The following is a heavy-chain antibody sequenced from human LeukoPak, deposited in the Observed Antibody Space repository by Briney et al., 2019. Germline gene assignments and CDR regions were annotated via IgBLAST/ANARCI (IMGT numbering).Heavy chain of an antibody. D-gene: IGHD6-13*01. V-gene: IGHV3-23*01. Sequence: PGGSLRLSCAASGFTFSSYGMSWVRQAPGKGLEWVSAISGSGGSTYYADSVKGRFTISRDNAKNSLYLQMNSLRAEDTAVYYCARETAAGTAIDYWGQGTLVTVSS. J-gene: IGHJ4*02. CDR1: GFTFSSYG. CDR2: ISGSGGST. CDR3: ARETAAGTAIDY.